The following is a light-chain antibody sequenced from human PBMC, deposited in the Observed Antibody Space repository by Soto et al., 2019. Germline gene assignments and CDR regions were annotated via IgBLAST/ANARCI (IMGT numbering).Light chain of an antibody. CDR3: CSYAGSSTYV. J-gene: IGLJ1*01. V-gene: IGLV2-23*02. Sequence: QSALTQPASVSGSPGQSITISCTGTSSDVGSYNLVSWYQQHPGKAPKLMIYEVSKRPSGVSNGFSGSKSVNTASLTISGLQAEDEADYYCCSYAGSSTYVFGTGTQVTVL. CDR1: SSDVGSYNL. CDR2: EVS.